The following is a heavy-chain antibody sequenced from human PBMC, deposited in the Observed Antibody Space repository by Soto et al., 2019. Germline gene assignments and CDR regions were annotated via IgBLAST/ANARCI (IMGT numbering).Heavy chain of an antibody. V-gene: IGHV3-9*03. Sequence: GGSLRLSCAASGFTFDDYAMHWVRQAPGKGLEWVSGISWNSVSIGYADSVKGRFTICRDNAKNSLYLQMNSLRAEDMALYDCAKTSRFYYGSGSNPSYFDLWGRGTLVTVSS. CDR1: GFTFDDYA. CDR2: ISWNSVSI. CDR3: AKTSRFYYGSGSNPSYFDL. D-gene: IGHD3-10*01. J-gene: IGHJ2*01.